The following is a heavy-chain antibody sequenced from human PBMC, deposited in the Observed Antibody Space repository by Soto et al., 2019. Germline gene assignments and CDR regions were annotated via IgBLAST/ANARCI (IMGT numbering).Heavy chain of an antibody. J-gene: IGHJ6*02. CDR3: ARDQGITTFGVYSMYYYGMDV. V-gene: IGHV1-46*01. CDR2: INPSGGST. Sequence: GASVKVSCKASGYTFTSYYMHWVRQAPGQGLEWMGIINPSGGSTSYAQKFQGRVTMTRDTSTSTVYMELSSLRSDDTAVYYCARDQGITTFGVYSMYYYGMDVWGQGTTVTVSS. CDR1: GYTFTSYY. D-gene: IGHD3-3*01.